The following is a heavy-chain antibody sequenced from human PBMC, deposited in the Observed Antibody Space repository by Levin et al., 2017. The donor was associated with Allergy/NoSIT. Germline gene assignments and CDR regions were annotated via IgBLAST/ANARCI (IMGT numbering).Heavy chain of an antibody. CDR3: AKDGEVVPATPMGYFDY. CDR2: ISGSGGST. J-gene: IGHJ4*02. V-gene: IGHV3-23*01. Sequence: GGSLRLSCAASGFTFSSYAMSWVRQAPGKGLEWVSAISGSGGSTYYADSVKGRFTISRDNSKNTLYLQMNSLRAEDTAVYYCAKDGEVVPATPMGYFDYWGQGTLVTVSS. CDR1: GFTFSSYA. D-gene: IGHD2-15*01.